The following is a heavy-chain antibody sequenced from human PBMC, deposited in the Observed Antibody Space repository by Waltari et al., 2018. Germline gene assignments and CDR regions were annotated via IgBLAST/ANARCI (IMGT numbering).Heavy chain of an antibody. CDR1: GFTFSSYW. CDR2: TNGDGSST. J-gene: IGHJ5*02. D-gene: IGHD1-26*01. Sequence: EVQLVESGGGLVQPGGSLRLSCSASGFTFSSYWIHLVRQAPGKGLVWVSRTNGDGSSTSYADSVKGRFTLSRDNAKNTLYLQMNSLRVEDTAVYYCVRATLVGASTRAGLDPWGQGTLVTVSS. CDR3: VRATLVGASTRAGLDP. V-gene: IGHV3-74*01.